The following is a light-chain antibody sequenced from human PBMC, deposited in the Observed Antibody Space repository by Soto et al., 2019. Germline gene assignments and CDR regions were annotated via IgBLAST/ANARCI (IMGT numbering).Light chain of an antibody. CDR2: GAS. J-gene: IGKJ5*01. CDR3: QQRSNWPLIT. Sequence: EIVLTQSPSTLSLSPGDRATLSCRASQTVSIYLAWNQQKPGQAPRLLISGASNRATGIPARVSGSGSGKDFTLTIIWLEPYDFAVYYCQQRSNWPLITFGQGKRL. V-gene: IGKV3-11*01. CDR1: QTVSIY.